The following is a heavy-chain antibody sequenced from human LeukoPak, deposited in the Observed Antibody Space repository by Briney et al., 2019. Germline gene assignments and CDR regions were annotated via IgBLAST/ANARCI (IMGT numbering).Heavy chain of an antibody. V-gene: IGHV4-38-2*01. CDR1: GYPMSSDYY. J-gene: IGHJ4*02. Sequence: SETLSLTCVVSGYPMSSDYYWGWIRQPPGKGLEWIVSDSHGGRTYYNPSFKSRGTTSVDTSKNEVSLRLRSVTAADTAVYYCAGIVGNIEVFDYWGRGTLVTVSS. D-gene: IGHD1-26*01. CDR3: AGIVGNIEVFDY. CDR2: DSHGGRT.